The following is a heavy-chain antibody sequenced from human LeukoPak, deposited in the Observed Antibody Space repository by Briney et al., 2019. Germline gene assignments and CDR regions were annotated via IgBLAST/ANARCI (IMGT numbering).Heavy chain of an antibody. D-gene: IGHD6-19*01. V-gene: IGHV4-59*01. CDR3: VRLDPQFDSFDV. Sequence: SETLSLTCIVSGGSISTYNWTWIRQPPGKGLEWIGNVFYTGSTNYNPSLQSRVTVSVDTSKNQFSLQLTSVAAADTAVYYCVRLDPQFDSFDVWGQGTLVTVSS. J-gene: IGHJ3*01. CDR2: VFYTGST. CDR1: GGSISTYN.